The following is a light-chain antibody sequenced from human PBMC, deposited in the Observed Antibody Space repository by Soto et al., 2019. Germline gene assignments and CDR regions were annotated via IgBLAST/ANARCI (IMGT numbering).Light chain of an antibody. CDR2: GAS. V-gene: IGKV3-20*01. CDR3: QQYDSSPPMYT. J-gene: IGKJ2*01. CDR1: QSVNSAY. Sequence: EIILTQSPGTLSLSPGERATLSCRASQSVNSAYLGWYQQKPGQAPRLLMFGASSRATGIPDRFTGSGSGTDFTLTISRLEPEDFGVYYCQQYDSSPPMYTFGQGTKVDIK.